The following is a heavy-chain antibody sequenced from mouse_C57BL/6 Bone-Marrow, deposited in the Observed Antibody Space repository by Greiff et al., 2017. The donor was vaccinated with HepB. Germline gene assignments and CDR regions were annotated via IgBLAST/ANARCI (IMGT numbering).Heavy chain of an antibody. CDR1: GFNIKDDY. CDR2: IDPENGDT. D-gene: IGHD1-1*01. J-gene: IGHJ2*01. CDR3: TGSTVVATPDY. Sequence: EVQLQQSGAELVRPGASVKLSCTASGFNIKDDYMHWVKQRPEQGLEWIGWIDPENGDTEYASKFQGKATITADPSSNTAYLQRSSLTSEDTAVYYCTGSTVVATPDYWGQGTTLTVSS. V-gene: IGHV14-4*01.